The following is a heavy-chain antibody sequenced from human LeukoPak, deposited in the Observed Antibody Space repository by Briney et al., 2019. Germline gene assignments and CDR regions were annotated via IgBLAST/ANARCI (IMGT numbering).Heavy chain of an antibody. J-gene: IGHJ4*02. CDR1: GFTFSNYW. V-gene: IGHV3-7*03. CDR2: IKEDGSDK. Sequence: GGSLRLSCAASGFTFSNYWMSWVRQTPGKGLEWVANIKEDGSDKYYVDSLKGRFTISRDNAKNSLYLQMDSLRAEDTAVYYCAKDRTRQAYWGQGTLVTVSS. CDR3: AKDRTRQAY. D-gene: IGHD3-3*01.